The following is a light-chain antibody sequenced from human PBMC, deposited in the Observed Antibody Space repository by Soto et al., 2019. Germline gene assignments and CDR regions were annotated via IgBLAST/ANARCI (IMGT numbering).Light chain of an antibody. CDR2: SNN. Sequence: QAVVTQPPSASGTPGQRVSISCSGSRSNIGSNTVNWYQHLPGTAPRLLIYSNNQRPSGVPDRFSASKSGASASLAIIGLQSEDEADYYCAAWDDSLNGVLLGRGTKLTVL. V-gene: IGLV1-44*01. CDR1: RSNIGSNT. J-gene: IGLJ3*02. CDR3: AAWDDSLNGVL.